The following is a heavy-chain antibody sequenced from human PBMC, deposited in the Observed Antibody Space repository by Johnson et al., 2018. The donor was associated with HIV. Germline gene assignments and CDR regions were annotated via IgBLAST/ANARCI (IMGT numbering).Heavy chain of an antibody. CDR3: AKVWQQLAHDAFDI. J-gene: IGHJ3*02. CDR1: GLTFNNAW. V-gene: IGHV3-9*01. CDR2: ISWNSGSI. D-gene: IGHD6-13*01. Sequence: VQLVESGGGLVKPGGSLRLSCAASGLTFNNAWMSWVRQAPGKGLEWVSGISWNSGSIGYADSVKGRFTISRDNAKNSLYLQMNSLRAEDTALYYCAKVWQQLAHDAFDIWGQGTMVTVSS.